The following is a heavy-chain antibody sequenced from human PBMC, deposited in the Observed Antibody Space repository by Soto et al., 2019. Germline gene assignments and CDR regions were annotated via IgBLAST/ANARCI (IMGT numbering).Heavy chain of an antibody. J-gene: IGHJ6*02. CDR2: IIPIFGTA. CDR1: GGTFSSYA. V-gene: IGHV1-69*13. D-gene: IGHD5-18*01. Sequence: GASVKVSCKASGGTFSSYAISWVRQAPGQGLEWMGGIIPIFGTANYAQKFQGRVTITADESTSTAYMELSSLRSEDTAVYYCARDHDTAMVTSYYYYGMDVWGQGTTVTVSS. CDR3: ARDHDTAMVTSYYYYGMDV.